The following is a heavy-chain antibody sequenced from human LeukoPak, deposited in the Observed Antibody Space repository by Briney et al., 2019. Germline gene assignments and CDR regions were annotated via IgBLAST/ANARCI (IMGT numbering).Heavy chain of an antibody. J-gene: IGHJ5*02. CDR1: GGSFSGYY. V-gene: IGHV4-34*01. Sequence: SETLSLTCAVYGGSFSGYYWSWIRQPPGKGLEWIGEINHSGSTNYNPSLKSRVTISVDTSKNQFSLKLSSVTAADTAVYYCARQSGGIGFPQGGLNWFDPWGQGTLVTVSS. CDR3: ARQSGGIGFPQGGLNWFDP. D-gene: IGHD2-15*01. CDR2: INHSGST.